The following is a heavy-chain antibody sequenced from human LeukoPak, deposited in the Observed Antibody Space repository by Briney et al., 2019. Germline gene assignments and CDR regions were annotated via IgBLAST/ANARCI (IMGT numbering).Heavy chain of an antibody. Sequence: LAGGSLRLSCAASGFTFSSYAMSWVRQAPGKGLEWVSAISGSGGSTYYADSVKGRFTISRDNSKNTLYLQMNSLRAEDTAVYYCVKVVGGSYSVDYWGQGTLVTVSS. D-gene: IGHD1-26*01. J-gene: IGHJ4*02. CDR2: ISGSGGST. CDR1: GFTFSSYA. V-gene: IGHV3-23*01. CDR3: VKVVGGSYSVDY.